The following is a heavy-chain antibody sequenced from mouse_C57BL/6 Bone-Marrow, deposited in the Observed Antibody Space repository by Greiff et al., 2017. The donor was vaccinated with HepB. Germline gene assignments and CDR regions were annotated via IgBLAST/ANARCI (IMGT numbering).Heavy chain of an antibody. D-gene: IGHD4-1*01. Sequence: VQLQQSGPGLVKPSQSLSLTCSVTGYSITSGYYWNWIRQFPGNKLEWMGYISYDGSNNYNPSLKNRISITRDTSKNQFFLKLNSVTTEDTATYYCARELGQGFDYWGQGTTLTVSS. V-gene: IGHV3-6*01. CDR1: GYSITSGYY. CDR2: ISYDGSN. J-gene: IGHJ2*01. CDR3: ARELGQGFDY.